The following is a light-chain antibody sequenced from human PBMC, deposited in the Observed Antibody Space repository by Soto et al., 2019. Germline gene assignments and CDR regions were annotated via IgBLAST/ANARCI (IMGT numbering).Light chain of an antibody. CDR1: QDINSW. CDR3: QQSKTFPLT. Sequence: DIHMTQSPSSVSASVGDRVTITCRASQDINSWLTWYQQKPGKAPKVLIYIASRLQSGVPSRFSGRGSGTDFSLTISNLQPEDFATYFCQQSKTFPLTFGGGTKVDIK. J-gene: IGKJ4*01. CDR2: IAS. V-gene: IGKV1-12*01.